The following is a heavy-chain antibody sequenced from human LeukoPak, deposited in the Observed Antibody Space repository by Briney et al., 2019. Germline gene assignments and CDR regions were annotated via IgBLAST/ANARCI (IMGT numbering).Heavy chain of an antibody. J-gene: IGHJ5*02. CDR1: GGSFSGYY. D-gene: IGHD1-1*01. V-gene: IGHV4-59*01. Sequence: KSSETLSLTCAVYGGSFSGYYWSWIRQPPGKGLEWIGYIYYSGSTNYNPSLKSRVTISVDTSKNQFSLKLSSVTAADTAVYYCARSTGTSWGQGTLVTVSS. CDR2: IYYSGST. CDR3: ARSTGTS.